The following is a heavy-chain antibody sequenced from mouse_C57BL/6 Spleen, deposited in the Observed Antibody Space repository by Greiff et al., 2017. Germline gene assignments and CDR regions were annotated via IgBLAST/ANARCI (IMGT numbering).Heavy chain of an antibody. CDR2: IYPRSGNT. J-gene: IGHJ4*01. D-gene: IGHD2-4*01. Sequence: VQLQQSGAELARPGASVTLSCKASGYTFTSYGISWVQQSTGKGLAWIGEIYPRSGNTSYNEKFKGKATLTTDKSSNTAYMELRSLTSEDSAVYIWARDGPITSVQGAMDDWGQGTSVTVSS. CDR3: ARDGPITSVQGAMDD. CDR1: GYTFTSYG. V-gene: IGHV1-81*01.